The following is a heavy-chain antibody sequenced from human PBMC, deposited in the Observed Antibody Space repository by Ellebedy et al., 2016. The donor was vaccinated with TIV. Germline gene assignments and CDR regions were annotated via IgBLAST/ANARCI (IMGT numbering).Heavy chain of an antibody. CDR3: ARVYDYGGKRDEFDL. Sequence: ASVKVSXKASGYTFIGYYIHWVRQAPGQGLEWMGWINPHSGGTNPAQKFQGRVTMTRDTSISTAYMELSRLRSDDTAVYYCARVYDYGGKRDEFDLWGQGTMVTVSS. CDR2: INPHSGGT. J-gene: IGHJ3*01. CDR1: GYTFIGYY. D-gene: IGHD4-23*01. V-gene: IGHV1-2*02.